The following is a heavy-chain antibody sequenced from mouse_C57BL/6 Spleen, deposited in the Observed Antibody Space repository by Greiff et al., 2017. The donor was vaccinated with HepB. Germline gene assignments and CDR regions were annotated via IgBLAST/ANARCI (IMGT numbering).Heavy chain of an antibody. D-gene: IGHD2-5*01. V-gene: IGHV1-22*01. CDR1: GYTFTDYN. CDR3: ARRGYSNLFDY. J-gene: IGHJ2*01. CDR2: INPNNGGT. Sequence: EVKLQESGPELVKPGASVKMSCKASGYTFTDYNMHWVKQSHGKSLEWIGYINPNNGGTSYNQKFKGKATLTVNKSSSTAYMELRSLTSEDSAVYYCARRGYSNLFDYWGQGTTLTVSS.